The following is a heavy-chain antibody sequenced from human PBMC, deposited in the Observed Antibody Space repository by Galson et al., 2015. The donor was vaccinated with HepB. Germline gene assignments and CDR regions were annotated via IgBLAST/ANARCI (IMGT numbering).Heavy chain of an antibody. J-gene: IGHJ4*02. CDR2: IRSKGNSYAT. V-gene: IGHV3-73*01. CDR1: GFTFSGSA. D-gene: IGHD5-18*01. Sequence: SLRLSCAASGFTFSGSAMHWVRQASGKGLEWVGRIRSKGNSYATAYAASVKGRFTISRDDSKNTAYLQMNSLKTEDTAVYYCTRGRTDTAMVDFDYWGQGTLVTASS. CDR3: TRGRTDTAMVDFDY.